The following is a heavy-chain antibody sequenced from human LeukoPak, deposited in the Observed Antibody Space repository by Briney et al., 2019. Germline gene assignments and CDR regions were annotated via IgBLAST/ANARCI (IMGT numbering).Heavy chain of an antibody. CDR3: ARDGDIVATPAYYYYYMDV. CDR1: GYTFTGYY. Sequence: ASVKVSCKASGYTFTGYYMHWVRQAPGQGLEWMGWINPNSGGTYYAQKFQGRVTMTRDTSISTAYMELSRLRSDDTAVYYCARDGDIVATPAYYYYYMDVWGKGTTVTVSS. J-gene: IGHJ6*03. CDR2: INPNSGGT. V-gene: IGHV1-2*02. D-gene: IGHD5-12*01.